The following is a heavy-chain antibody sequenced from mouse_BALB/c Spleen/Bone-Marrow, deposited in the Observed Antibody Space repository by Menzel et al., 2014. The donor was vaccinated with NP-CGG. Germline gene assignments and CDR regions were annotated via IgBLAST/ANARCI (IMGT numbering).Heavy chain of an antibody. V-gene: IGHV1-9*01. D-gene: IGHD6-2*01. CDR1: GYTFSSYW. CDR2: ILPGSGST. CDR3: AREDGLLYFDV. J-gene: IGHJ1*01. Sequence: QVQLQQSGAELMKPGASVKISCKATGYTFSSYWIEWVKQRPGHGLEWIGEILPGSGSTNYNEKFKGKATFTADTSSNTAYMQLSSLTSEDSAVYYCAREDGLLYFDVWGAGTTVTVSS.